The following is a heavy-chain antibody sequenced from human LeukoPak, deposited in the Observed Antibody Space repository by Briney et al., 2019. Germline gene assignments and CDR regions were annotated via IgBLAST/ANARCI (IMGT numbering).Heavy chain of an antibody. Sequence: SETLSLTCAVYGGSFSGYYWSWIRQPPGKGLEWIGEINHSGSTNYNPSLKSRVTISVDTSKNQFSLKQSSVTAADTAVYYCARRGRRGAFDIWGQGTMVTVSS. D-gene: IGHD1-26*01. CDR3: ARRGRRGAFDI. CDR2: INHSGST. CDR1: GGSFSGYY. J-gene: IGHJ3*02. V-gene: IGHV4-34*01.